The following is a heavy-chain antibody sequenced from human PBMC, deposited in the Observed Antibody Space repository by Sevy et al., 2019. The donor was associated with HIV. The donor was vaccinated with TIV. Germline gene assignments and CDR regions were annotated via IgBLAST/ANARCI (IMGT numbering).Heavy chain of an antibody. CDR3: AKDPDRGSSWYDY. Sequence: GGSLRLSCAASGFTFSTYGMHWVRQAPGKGLEWVAVIRYDGSNKYYQASLKGRFTISRDNSKNTLDLRMNSLRHDDTAVYYCAKDPDRGSSWYDYWGQGTLVTVSS. J-gene: IGHJ4*02. V-gene: IGHV3-30*02. D-gene: IGHD6-13*01. CDR2: IRYDGSNK. CDR1: GFTFSTYG.